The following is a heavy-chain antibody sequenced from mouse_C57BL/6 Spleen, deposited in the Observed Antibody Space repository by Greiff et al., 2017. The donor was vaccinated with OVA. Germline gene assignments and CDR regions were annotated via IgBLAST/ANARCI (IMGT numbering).Heavy chain of an antibody. CDR1: GFTFSDYY. CDR2: INYDGSST. V-gene: IGHV5-16*01. Sequence: EVQLQESEGGLVQPGSSMKLSCTASGFTFSDYYMAWVRQVPEKGLEWVANINYDGSSTYYLDSLKSRFIISRDNAKNILYLQMSSLKSEDTATYYCAREDYYGSSFWFAYWGQGTLVTVSA. J-gene: IGHJ3*01. CDR3: AREDYYGSSFWFAY. D-gene: IGHD1-1*01.